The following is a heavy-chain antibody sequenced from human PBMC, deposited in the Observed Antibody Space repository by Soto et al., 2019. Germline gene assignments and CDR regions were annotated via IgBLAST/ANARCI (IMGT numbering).Heavy chain of an antibody. J-gene: IGHJ4*01. CDR3: VRGYRQSGYSSSWVFDY. D-gene: IGHD6-13*01. V-gene: IGHV4-31*03. Sequence: QVQLQESGPGLVKPSQTLSLICTVSGGSINSGGYYWNWIRQHPGKGLEWIGYIFYSGSTYYNPFLTSRVTISADTSENQFSLNLSSVTAADTAVYFCVRGYRQSGYSSSWVFDYWGHGTLVNVSS. CDR2: IFYSGST. CDR1: GGSINSGGYY.